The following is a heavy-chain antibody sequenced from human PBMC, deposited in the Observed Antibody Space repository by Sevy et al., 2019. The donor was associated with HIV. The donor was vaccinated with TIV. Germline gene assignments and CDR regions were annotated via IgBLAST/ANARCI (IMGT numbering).Heavy chain of an antibody. CDR1: GFTFDDYT. D-gene: IGHD4-4*01. Sequence: GGSLRLSCAASGFTFDDYTMHWVRQAPGKGLEWVSLISWDGGSTYYADSVKGRFTISRDNSKNSLYLQMNSLRTEDTALYYYAKDLYSNYWRYYYGMDVWGQGTTVTVSS. V-gene: IGHV3-43*01. CDR3: AKDLYSNYWRYYYGMDV. J-gene: IGHJ6*02. CDR2: ISWDGGST.